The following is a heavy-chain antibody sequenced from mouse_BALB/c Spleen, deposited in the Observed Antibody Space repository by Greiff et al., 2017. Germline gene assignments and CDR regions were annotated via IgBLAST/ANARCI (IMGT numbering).Heavy chain of an antibody. CDR2: ISTYYGDA. V-gene: IGHV1S137*01. CDR1: GYTFTDYA. J-gene: IGHJ4*01. CDR3: ASGGDYYAMDY. Sequence: VKLLESGAELVRPGVSVKISCKGSGYTFTDYAMHWVKQSHAKSLEWIGVISTYYGDASYNQKFKGKATMTVAKSSSTAYMELARLTSEDSAIYYCASGGDYYAMDYWGQGTSVTVSS.